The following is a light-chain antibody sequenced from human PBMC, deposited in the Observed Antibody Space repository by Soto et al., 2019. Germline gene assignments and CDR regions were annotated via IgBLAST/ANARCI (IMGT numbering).Light chain of an antibody. J-gene: IGKJ1*01. CDR3: QQYNSYPWT. V-gene: IGKV1-5*03. CDR2: KAS. Sequence: DIQMTQSPSTLSASVGDRVTITCRASQSISNWLAWYQQKPGKAPKLLIYKASSLESGVPSRFSGRGSGTEFNLTIRSLQPDDFATYYCQQYNSYPWTFGQGTKVEIK. CDR1: QSISNW.